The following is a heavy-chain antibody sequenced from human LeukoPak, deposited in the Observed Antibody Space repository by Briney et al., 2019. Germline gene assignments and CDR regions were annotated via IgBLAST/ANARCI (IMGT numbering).Heavy chain of an antibody. CDR2: ISSTSTDI. D-gene: IGHD3-10*01. Sequence: GGSLRLSCAASGFTFSNHGMNWVRQAPGKGLEWISYISSTSTDIYYVDSVKGRFTISRDNAKNSLYLQMNSLRPEDTSIYYCARRGPYFDYWGQGILVTVSS. V-gene: IGHV3-21*05. CDR3: ARRGPYFDY. J-gene: IGHJ4*02. CDR1: GFTFSNHG.